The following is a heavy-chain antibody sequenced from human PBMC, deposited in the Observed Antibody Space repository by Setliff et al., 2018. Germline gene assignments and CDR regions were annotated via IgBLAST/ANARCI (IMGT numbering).Heavy chain of an antibody. V-gene: IGHV1-8*02. CDR3: AMKGGDFPSSWYTFDY. D-gene: IGHD6-13*01. J-gene: IGHJ4*02. Sequence: ASVKVSCKASGYTFTSYDINWVRQATGQGLEWMGWMNPNSGNTGYAQKFQGRVTMTRNTSISTAYMELSSLRPEDTAVYYCAMKGGDFPSSWYTFDYWGQGTLVTVSS. CDR1: GYTFTSYD. CDR2: MNPNSGNT.